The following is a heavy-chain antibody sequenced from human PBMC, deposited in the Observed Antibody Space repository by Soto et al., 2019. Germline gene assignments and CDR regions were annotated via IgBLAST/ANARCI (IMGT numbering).Heavy chain of an antibody. J-gene: IGHJ4*02. CDR1: GYDFTTYV. V-gene: IGHV1-18*01. Sequence: QVHLVQSGAEVKKPGASVKVSCQGSGYDFTTYVITWVRQAPGQGLEWMGWISAHNGNTNYAQKLQGRVTVPRDTSSSTAYMELRSLRYDDTAVYYCARGRCGDYWGQGALVTVSS. CDR2: ISAHNGNT. CDR3: ARGRCGDY.